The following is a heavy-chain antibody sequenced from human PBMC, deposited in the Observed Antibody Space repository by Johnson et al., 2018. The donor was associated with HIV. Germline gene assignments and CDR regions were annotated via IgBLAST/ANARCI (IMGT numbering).Heavy chain of an antibody. CDR2: IYSGGTT. CDR3: AKDGAFDI. V-gene: IGHV3-66*01. J-gene: IGHJ3*02. CDR1: GFSFSSYA. Sequence: MQLVESGGGLVQPGGSLRLSCAASGFSFSSYAMSWVRQAPGKGLEWVSVIYSGGTTYYAASVKGRFTISRDNSKNTLFLQMNSLRADDTAVYYCAKDGAFDIWCQGTLVTVSS.